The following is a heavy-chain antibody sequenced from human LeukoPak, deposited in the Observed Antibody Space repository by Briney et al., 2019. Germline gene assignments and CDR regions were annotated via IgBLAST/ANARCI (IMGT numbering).Heavy chain of an antibody. CDR2: INHSEST. CDR1: GGSFSGYY. V-gene: IGHV4-34*01. CDR3: ARTRRLGYCTNGVCYHNWFDP. J-gene: IGHJ5*02. D-gene: IGHD2-8*01. Sequence: SETLSLTCAVYGGSFSGYYWSWIRQPPGKGLEWIGEINHSESTNYNPSLKSRVTISVDTSKNQFSLKLSSVTAADTAVYYCARTRRLGYCTNGVCYHNWFDPWGQGTLVTVSS.